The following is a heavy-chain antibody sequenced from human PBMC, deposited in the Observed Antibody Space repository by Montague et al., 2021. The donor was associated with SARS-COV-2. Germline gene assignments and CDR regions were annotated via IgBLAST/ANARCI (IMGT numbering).Heavy chain of an antibody. CDR2: IYTSGST. J-gene: IGHJ5*02. V-gene: IGHV4-61*02. D-gene: IGHD3-3*01. Sequence: TLSLTCTVSGGSIRSGIYYWSWIRQPAGKGLEWIGRIYTSGSTNYNPSLNSRVTISVDTSKNQLSLKLSSVTAADTAVYYCARGTTVSSSGYYTGWFDPWGQGTLVTVSS. CDR1: GGSIRSGIYY. CDR3: ARGTTVSSSGYYTGWFDP.